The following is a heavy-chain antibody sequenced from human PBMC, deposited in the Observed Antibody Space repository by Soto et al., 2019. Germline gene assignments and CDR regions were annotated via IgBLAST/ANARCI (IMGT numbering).Heavy chain of an antibody. CDR2: INHSGST. J-gene: IGHJ6*02. Sequence: KPSETLSLTCTVYGGSFSGYYWIWIRQPPGKXLEWIGEINHSGSTNYNPSLKSRVTISVDTSKNQFSLILSSVSAADTAVYYCARAPHYYFGSGSYSFYYYGMAVWGQGTTVTVSS. D-gene: IGHD3-10*01. V-gene: IGHV4-34*01. CDR3: ARAPHYYFGSGSYSFYYYGMAV. CDR1: GGSFSGYY.